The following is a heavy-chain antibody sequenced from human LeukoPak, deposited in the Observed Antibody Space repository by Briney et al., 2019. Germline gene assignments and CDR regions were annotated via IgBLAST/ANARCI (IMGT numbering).Heavy chain of an antibody. CDR3: ARKENVYSSFDY. J-gene: IGHJ4*02. CDR2: IYHSGTT. V-gene: IGHV4-28*01. Sequence: PSETLSLTCAVSGYSITSSSWWGWIRQPPGKGLEWIGYIYHSGTTYYNPSLQSRVTMSVDTSKNQFSLKLSSVTAVDTAVYYCARKENVYSSFDYWGQGTLVTVSS. CDR1: GYSITSSSW. D-gene: IGHD2-21*01.